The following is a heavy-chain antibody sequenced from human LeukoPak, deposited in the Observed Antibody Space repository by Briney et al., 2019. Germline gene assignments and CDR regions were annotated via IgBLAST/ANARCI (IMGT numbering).Heavy chain of an antibody. D-gene: IGHD6-19*01. J-gene: IGHJ4*02. V-gene: IGHV4-4*09. CDR3: ARGSGWSYLDY. Sequence: SETLSLTCIVSGGSMSGSYWSWIRQPPGKGLEWLGNIYFTGSSKSNPSLKSRVTISLDTSKNQFSLRLASVTAADTAVYYCARGSGWSYLDYWGRGTLVTVSS. CDR2: IYFTGSS. CDR1: GGSMSGSY.